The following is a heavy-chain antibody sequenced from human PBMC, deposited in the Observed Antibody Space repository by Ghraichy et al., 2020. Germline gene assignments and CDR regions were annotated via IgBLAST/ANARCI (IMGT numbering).Heavy chain of an antibody. D-gene: IGHD5-18*01. CDR1: GASISSSSYY. Sequence: SETLSLTCTVSGASISSSSYYWGWIRQPPGKGLEWIASIYYSGTTYYNPSLKSRVTISVDTSKNQFSLKLSSVTAADTAVYYCARVGYVYGYSIDYWGQGTLVTVSS. CDR2: IYYSGTT. V-gene: IGHV4-39*02. J-gene: IGHJ4*02. CDR3: ARVGYVYGYSIDY.